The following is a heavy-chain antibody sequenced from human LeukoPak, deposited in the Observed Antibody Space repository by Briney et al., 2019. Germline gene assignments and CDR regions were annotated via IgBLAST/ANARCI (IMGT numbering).Heavy chain of an antibody. J-gene: IGHJ3*02. CDR3: AREQLTRDGYNTDVLDI. V-gene: IGHV3-30-3*01. Sequence: GGSLRLSCAASGFTFGTYAMHWVRQAPGKGLEWVAVISYDGSSKYYADSVKGRFTISRDNSKNTLYLQMNSLRAEDTAVYYCAREQLTRDGYNTDVLDIWGQGTMVTVSS. D-gene: IGHD5-24*01. CDR2: ISYDGSSK. CDR1: GFTFGTYA.